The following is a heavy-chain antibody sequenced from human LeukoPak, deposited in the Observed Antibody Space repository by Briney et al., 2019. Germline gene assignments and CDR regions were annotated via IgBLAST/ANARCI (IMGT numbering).Heavy chain of an antibody. D-gene: IGHD6-13*01. V-gene: IGHV4-34*01. CDR3: ARGQYSSSWYHWGYFQH. CDR1: GGSFSGYY. CDR2: INHSGST. J-gene: IGHJ1*01. Sequence: SETLSLTCAVYGGSFSGYYWSWIRQPPGKGLEWIGEINHSGSTNYNPSLKSRVTISVDTSKNQFSLKLSSVTAADTAVYYCARGQYSSSWYHWGYFQHWGQGTLVTVSS.